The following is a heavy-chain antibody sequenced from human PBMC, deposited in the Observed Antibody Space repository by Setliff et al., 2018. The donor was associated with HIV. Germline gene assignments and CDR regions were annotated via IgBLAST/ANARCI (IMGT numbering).Heavy chain of an antibody. CDR3: ARDRVEAERGAFDI. CDR2: IRYDGNNK. V-gene: IGHV3-30*02. CDR1: GFTFSSYG. D-gene: IGHD1-26*01. J-gene: IGHJ3*02. Sequence: PGGSLRLSCAASGFTFSSYGMHWVRQAPGKGLEWVAFIRYDGNNKYYADSVEGRFTISRDNSKDTVSLQMTSLTYEDTAMYYCARDRVEAERGAFDIWGQGTMVTVSS.